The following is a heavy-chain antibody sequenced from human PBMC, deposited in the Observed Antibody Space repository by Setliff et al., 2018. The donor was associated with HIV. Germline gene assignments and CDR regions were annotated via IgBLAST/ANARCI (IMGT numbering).Heavy chain of an antibody. CDR2: IYYSGST. V-gene: IGHV4-38-2*02. D-gene: IGHD3-22*01. J-gene: IGHJ3*02. CDR3: ARVGHYFDAFDI. Sequence: PSETLSLTCSVSGYSINSVNYWGWIRQPPGEGLEWIGNIYYSGSTYYNPSLNSRVTISVDTSKNHFSLKLTSVTAADTAIYYCARVGHYFDAFDIWGQGTMVTV. CDR1: GYSINSVNY.